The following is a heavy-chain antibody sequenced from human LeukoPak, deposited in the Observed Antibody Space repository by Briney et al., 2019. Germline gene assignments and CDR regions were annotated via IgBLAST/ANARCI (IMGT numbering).Heavy chain of an antibody. CDR1: GYTFTSYY. D-gene: IGHD4-17*01. CDR2: INPSGGST. CDR3: ARDSSYGDQPYYFDY. J-gene: IGHJ4*02. V-gene: IGHV1-46*01. Sequence: ASVKVSCKASGYTFTSYYMHWVRQAPGQGLEWMGIINPSGGSTSYAQKFQGRVTMTRDTSTSIVYMELSSLRSEDTAVYYCARDSSYGDQPYYFDYWGQGTLVTVSS.